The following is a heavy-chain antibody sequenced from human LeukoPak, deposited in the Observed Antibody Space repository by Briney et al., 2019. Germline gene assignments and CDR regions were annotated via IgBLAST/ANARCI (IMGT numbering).Heavy chain of an antibody. CDR3: AKPTSGYWYYFDY. J-gene: IGHJ4*02. D-gene: IGHD2-8*02. Sequence: GGSLRLSCAAAGFTFTNYAMSWVRQAPGKGLEWVSAISGSGANTYYADSVKGRFTISRDNSKNTLYLQMNSLRAEDTAVYYCAKPTSGYWYYFDYSGQGTLVTVSS. V-gene: IGHV3-23*01. CDR2: ISGSGANT. CDR1: GFTFTNYA.